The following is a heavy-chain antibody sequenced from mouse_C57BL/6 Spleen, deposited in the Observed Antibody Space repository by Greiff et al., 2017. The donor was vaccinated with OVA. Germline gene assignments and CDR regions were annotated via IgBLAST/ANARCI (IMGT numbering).Heavy chain of an antibody. V-gene: IGHV5-17*01. CDR2: ISSGSSTI. J-gene: IGHJ4*01. CDR3: AKLDSSGSYAMDY. D-gene: IGHD3-2*02. CDR1: GFTFSDYG. Sequence: DVMLVESGGGLVKPGGSLKLSCAASGFTFSDYGMHWVRQAPEKGLEWVAYISSGSSTIYYADTVKGRFTISRDNAKNTLLLQMTSLRSEDTAMYYCAKLDSSGSYAMDYWGQGTSVTVSS.